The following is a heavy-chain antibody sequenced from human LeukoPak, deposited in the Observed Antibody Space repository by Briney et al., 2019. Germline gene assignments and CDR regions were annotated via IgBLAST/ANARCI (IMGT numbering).Heavy chain of an antibody. J-gene: IGHJ3*02. V-gene: IGHV3-7*01. CDR2: IKQDGSEM. CDR1: GFTFSSYG. CDR3: ASSYFDNSLHAYDI. D-gene: IGHD3-22*01. Sequence: GGSLRLSCAASGFTFSSYGMSWVRRAPGKGLEWVANIKQDGSEMYYVDSVKGRFTISRDNTKNSLFLHMSSLRVEDTAVYFCASSYFDNSLHAYDIWGQGTMVTVSS.